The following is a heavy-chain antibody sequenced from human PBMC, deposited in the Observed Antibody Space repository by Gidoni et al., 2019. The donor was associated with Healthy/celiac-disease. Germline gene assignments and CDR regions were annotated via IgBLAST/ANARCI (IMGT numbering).Heavy chain of an antibody. CDR1: GYTFTSYY. V-gene: IGHV1-46*01. CDR3: ARDGSHILTGYYPPYYYMDV. CDR2: INPSGGST. Sequence: QVQLVQSGAEVKKPGASVKVSCKASGYTFTSYYMHWVRQAPGQGLEWMGIINPSGGSTSYAQKFQGRVTMTRDTSTSTVYMELSSLRSEDTAVYYCARDGSHILTGYYPPYYYMDVWGKGTTVTVSS. J-gene: IGHJ6*03. D-gene: IGHD3-9*01.